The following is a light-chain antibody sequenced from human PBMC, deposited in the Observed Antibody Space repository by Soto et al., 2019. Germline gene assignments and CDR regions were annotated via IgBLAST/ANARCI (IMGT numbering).Light chain of an antibody. CDR3: HRLDSALQRT. V-gene: IGKV3-20*01. CDR1: QHLDSTF. CDR2: GAS. J-gene: IGKJ1*01. Sequence: EIVLTQSPGTLSLSPGERATLSCTASQHLDSTFLAWYQQKPGQAPRLLISGASSRAAGIPDRFCGRGPGKDCTLSTRRLYRAYGAVYRCHRLDSALQRTFSQASKV.